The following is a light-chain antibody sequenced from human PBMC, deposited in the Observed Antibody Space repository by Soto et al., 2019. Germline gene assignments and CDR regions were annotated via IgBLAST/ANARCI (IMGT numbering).Light chain of an antibody. CDR2: EGN. V-gene: IGLV2-23*01. J-gene: IGLJ1*01. CDR1: SSDVGSYNL. CDR3: CSYAGTNTFV. Sequence: QSALTQPASVSGSPGQSITISCTGTSSDVGSYNLVSWYQQHPGKAPKLMIYEGNKQPSGVATPFSGSQSANTASQPISGIQTEDEADYYCCSYAGTNTFVFGTGTKLTVL.